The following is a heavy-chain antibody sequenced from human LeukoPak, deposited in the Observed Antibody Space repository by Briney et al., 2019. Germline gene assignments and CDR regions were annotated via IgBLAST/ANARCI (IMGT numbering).Heavy chain of an antibody. Sequence: GGSLSLSCAASGFTFSSYAMSWVRQAPGKGLEWVSAISTTGGTTYYADSVKGRFTISRDNAKKSLYLQMNSLRAEDTAVYYCARVGGITLALAPSPFPDYNYYYMDVWGKGTTVTVSS. D-gene: IGHD3-10*01. CDR3: ARVGGITLALAPSPFPDYNYYYMDV. CDR1: GFTFSSYA. V-gene: IGHV3-23*01. J-gene: IGHJ6*03. CDR2: ISTTGGTT.